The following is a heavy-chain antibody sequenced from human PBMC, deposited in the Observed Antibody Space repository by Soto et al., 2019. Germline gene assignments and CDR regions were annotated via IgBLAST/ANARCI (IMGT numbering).Heavy chain of an antibody. CDR2: IYYSWST. V-gene: IGHV4-39*01. CDR1: GGSISSSSYY. D-gene: IGHD2-21*01. CDR3: ARISAYSYVNPPPGIYCGGECAPIDY. J-gene: IGHJ4*02. Sequence: SETLSLTCTVSGGSISSSSYYWGWIRQPPGKGLEWIGSIYYSWSTYYTPSLKSRVTISVDTSKNQFSLKLSSVTAADTAVYYCARISAYSYVNPPPGIYCGGECAPIDYWGQGTLVTVSS.